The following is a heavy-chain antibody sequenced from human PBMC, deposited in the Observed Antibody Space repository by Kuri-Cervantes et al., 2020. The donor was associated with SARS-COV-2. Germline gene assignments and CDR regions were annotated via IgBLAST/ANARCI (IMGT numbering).Heavy chain of an antibody. CDR2: IIPILGTA. J-gene: IGHJ4*02. D-gene: IGHD6-6*01. CDR1: GYTFTSYG. CDR3: AREGSRSSSHPVYY. Sequence: SVKVSCKASGYTFTSYGISWVRQAPGQGLEWMGRIIPILGTANYAQKFQGRVTITADKSTSTAYMELSSLRSEDTAVYYCAREGSRSSSHPVYYWGQGTLVTVSS. V-gene: IGHV1-69*04.